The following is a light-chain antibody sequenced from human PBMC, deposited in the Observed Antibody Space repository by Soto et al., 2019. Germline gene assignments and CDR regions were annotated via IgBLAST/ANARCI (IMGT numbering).Light chain of an antibody. CDR1: QGISNY. CDR3: QKNNSAPFT. J-gene: IGKJ3*01. Sequence: DIQMTQSPSSLSASVGDRVAITCRASQGISNYLAWYQQKPGKVPKLLIYAASTLQSGVPSRFSGSGSGTDVTLTISSLQPKDVATYYCQKNNSAPFTFGPGTKVDIK. CDR2: AAS. V-gene: IGKV1-27*01.